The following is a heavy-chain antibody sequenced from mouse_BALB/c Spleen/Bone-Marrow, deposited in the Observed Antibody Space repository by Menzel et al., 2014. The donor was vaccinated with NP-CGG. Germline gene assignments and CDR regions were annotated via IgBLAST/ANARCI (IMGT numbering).Heavy chain of an antibody. CDR3: ARDMGGLLFVS. J-gene: IGHJ2*01. CDR2: IRNKANGYTT. CDR1: GFTFTDYY. Sequence: EVMLVESGGGLVQPGGSLRLSCATSGFTFTDYYMNWVRQPPGKALEWLAFIRNKANGYTTEYSASVKGRFTISRDNSQSILYLQMNTLRAEDSATYFCARDMGGLLFVSWDQGTTLTVSS. D-gene: IGHD1-1*01. V-gene: IGHV7-3*02.